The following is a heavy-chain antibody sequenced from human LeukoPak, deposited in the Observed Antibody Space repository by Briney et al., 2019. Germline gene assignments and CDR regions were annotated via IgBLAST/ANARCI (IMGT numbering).Heavy chain of an antibody. CDR3: ARAPTTVTVYDAFDI. D-gene: IGHD4-17*01. Sequence: SQTLSLTCAISGDSVSSNSAAWDWIRQSPSRGLEWLGSTYYRSKWYNDYAVSVKSRIPINPDTSKNQFSLQLNSVTPEDTAVYYCARAPTTVTVYDAFDIWGQGTMVTVSS. CDR1: GDSVSSNSAA. CDR2: TYYRSKWYN. J-gene: IGHJ3*02. V-gene: IGHV6-1*01.